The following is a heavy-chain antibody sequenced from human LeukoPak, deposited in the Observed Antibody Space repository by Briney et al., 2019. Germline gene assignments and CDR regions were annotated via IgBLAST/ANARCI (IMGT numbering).Heavy chain of an antibody. V-gene: IGHV3-7*03. Sequence: GGSLRLSCAASGFTFSNYWMTSVRQAPGKWLEWVANIRQDGSEKYYVDSVKGRFTISRDNAKNSLYLQMNSLRGEDTAVYYCAREVYSCGTKSSFDYWGQGTLVTVSS. CDR2: IRQDGSEK. D-gene: IGHD5-18*01. CDR3: AREVYSCGTKSSFDY. J-gene: IGHJ4*02. CDR1: GFTFSNYW.